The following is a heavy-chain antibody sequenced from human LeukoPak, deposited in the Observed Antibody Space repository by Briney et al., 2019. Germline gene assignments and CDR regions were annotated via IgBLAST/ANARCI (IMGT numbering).Heavy chain of an antibody. CDR3: AKQPTVVNGRDY. V-gene: IGHV3-23*01. Sequence: PGGSLRLSCEAAGFTFSGYAVSWVRQAPGKGLEWVSVIYDGGRTYHTDSVKGRFSISRDNSKNTVYLQMKSLGAEDTAVYYCAKQPTVVNGRDYWGQGTLVTVSS. J-gene: IGHJ4*02. CDR2: IYDGGRT. D-gene: IGHD4-23*01. CDR1: GFTFSGYA.